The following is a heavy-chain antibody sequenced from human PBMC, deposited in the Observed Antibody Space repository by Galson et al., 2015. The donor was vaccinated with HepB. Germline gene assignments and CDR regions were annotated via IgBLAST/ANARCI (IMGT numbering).Heavy chain of an antibody. CDR3: ARDNLRRGLGSFWSGQPHGVNWFDP. D-gene: IGHD3-3*01. CDR1: GDSVSTTSVG. Sequence: CAISGDSVSTTSVGWSWIRQSPSRGLEWLGRTYYRSKWFNDYAVSLKSRITISPDTSKNPVSLQLTSVTPEDTAVYFCARDNLRRGLGSFWSGQPHGVNWFDPWGQGTLVIVSS. CDR2: TYYRSKWFN. V-gene: IGHV6-1*01. J-gene: IGHJ5*02.